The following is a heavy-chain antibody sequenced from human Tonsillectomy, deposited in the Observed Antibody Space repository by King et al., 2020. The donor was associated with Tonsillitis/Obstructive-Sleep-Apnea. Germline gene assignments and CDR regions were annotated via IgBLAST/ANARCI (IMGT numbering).Heavy chain of an antibody. D-gene: IGHD6-13*01. CDR2: IYYSGST. CDR1: GGSISSSSYY. Sequence: QLQESGPGLVKPSETLSLTCTVSGGSISSSSYYWGWIRQPPGKGLGWIGSIYYSGSTYYNPSLKIGVTISVDTPKNQFSLKLSSVTAADTAVYYCARVIAAAGSYYFDYWGQGTLVTVSS. J-gene: IGHJ4*02. CDR3: ARVIAAAGSYYFDY. V-gene: IGHV4-39*01.